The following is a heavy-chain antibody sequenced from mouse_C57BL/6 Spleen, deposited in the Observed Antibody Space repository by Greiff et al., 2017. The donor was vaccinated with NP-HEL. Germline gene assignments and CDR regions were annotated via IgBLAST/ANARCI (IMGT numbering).Heavy chain of an antibody. J-gene: IGHJ4*01. Sequence: VQLQQPGAELVKPGASVKLSCKASGYTFTSYWMHWVKQRPGQGLEWIGMIHPNSGSTNYNEKFKSKATLTVDKSSSTAYMQHSSLTSEDSAVYYCARGATEWAMDYWGQGTSVTVSS. CDR1: GYTFTSYW. D-gene: IGHD1-1*01. CDR3: ARGATEWAMDY. V-gene: IGHV1-64*01. CDR2: IHPNSGST.